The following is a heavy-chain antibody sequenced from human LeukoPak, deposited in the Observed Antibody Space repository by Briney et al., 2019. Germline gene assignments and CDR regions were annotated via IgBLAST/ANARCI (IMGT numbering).Heavy chain of an antibody. CDR1: GYTFSGYY. Sequence: ASVKVSCKASGYTFSGYYMHWVRQAPGQGLEWMGWINPNSGATNYAQTLQGRVTMTRDTSISIVCMELSRLRTDDTAVYYCARALRYDDSSGYYAYWGQGTLVTVSS. CDR3: ARALRYDDSSGYYAY. J-gene: IGHJ4*02. D-gene: IGHD3-22*01. V-gene: IGHV1-2*02. CDR2: INPNSGAT.